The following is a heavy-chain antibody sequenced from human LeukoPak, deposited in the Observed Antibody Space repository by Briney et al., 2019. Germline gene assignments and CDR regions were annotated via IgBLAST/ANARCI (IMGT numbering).Heavy chain of an antibody. J-gene: IGHJ5*02. CDR3: AKGFPPVSGVGGNSWFDP. CDR1: GFTFSSYA. V-gene: IGHV3-23*01. D-gene: IGHD3-3*01. CDR2: ISGSGGST. Sequence: PGGSLRLSCAASGFTFSSYAMSWVRQAPGKGLEWVSAISGSGGSTYYADSVKGRFTISRDNSKNTLYLQMNSLRAEDTAVYYCAKGFPPVSGVGGNSWFDPWGQGTLVTVSS.